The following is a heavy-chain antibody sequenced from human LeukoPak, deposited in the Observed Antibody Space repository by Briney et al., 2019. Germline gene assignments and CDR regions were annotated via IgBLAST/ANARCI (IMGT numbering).Heavy chain of an antibody. Sequence: SETLSLTCAVYGGSFSGYYWSWIRQPPGKGLEWIGEINHSGSTNYNPSLKSRVTISVDTSKNQFSLKLSSVTAADTAVYYCARGRTAPDIVATAYHGSFDYWGQGTLATVSS. CDR2: INHSGST. CDR3: ARGRTAPDIVATAYHGSFDY. J-gene: IGHJ4*02. D-gene: IGHD5-12*01. CDR1: GGSFSGYY. V-gene: IGHV4-34*01.